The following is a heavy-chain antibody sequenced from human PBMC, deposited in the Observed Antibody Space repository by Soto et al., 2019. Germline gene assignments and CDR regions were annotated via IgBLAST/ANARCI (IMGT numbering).Heavy chain of an antibody. CDR3: ARRPGFIAVAGYYYYGMDV. Sequence: EVQLVESGGGLVQPGGSLRLSCAASGFTFSSYEMNWVRQAPGKGLEWVSYISSSGSTIYYADSVKGRFTISRDNAKNSLYLQMNSLRAEDTAVYYCARRPGFIAVAGYYYYGMDVWGQGTTVTVSS. CDR2: ISSSGSTI. CDR1: GFTFSSYE. V-gene: IGHV3-48*03. J-gene: IGHJ6*02. D-gene: IGHD6-19*01.